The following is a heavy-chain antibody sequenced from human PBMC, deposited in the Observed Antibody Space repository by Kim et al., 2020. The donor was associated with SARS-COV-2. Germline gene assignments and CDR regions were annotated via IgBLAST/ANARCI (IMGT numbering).Heavy chain of an antibody. CDR1: GFTFSSYS. J-gene: IGHJ4*02. CDR3: ARDQYYDFWNVFDY. CDR2: ISRSSSYI. D-gene: IGHD3-3*01. V-gene: IGHV3-21*01. Sequence: GGSLRLSCAASGFTFSSYSMNWVRQAPGKGLEWVSSISRSSSYIYYADSVKGRFTISRDNAKNSLYLQMNSLRAEDTAVYYCARDQYYDFWNVFDYWGQGTLVTVSS.